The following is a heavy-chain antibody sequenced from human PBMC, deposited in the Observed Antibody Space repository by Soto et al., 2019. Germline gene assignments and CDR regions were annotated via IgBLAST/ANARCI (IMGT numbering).Heavy chain of an antibody. J-gene: IGHJ6*02. D-gene: IGHD2-21*02. CDR1: AGSISSSY. V-gene: IGHV4-59*01. Sequence: SETLSLPCTVSAGSISSSYWSWIRQPPGKGLEWIGYMYKTGSTVYNPSLKSRVTISVDTSKNQFYLKVNSVTAADTAVYYCARDLWGYCGTDCYPLDVWGQGTTVTVSS. CDR3: ARDLWGYCGTDCYPLDV. CDR2: MYKTGST.